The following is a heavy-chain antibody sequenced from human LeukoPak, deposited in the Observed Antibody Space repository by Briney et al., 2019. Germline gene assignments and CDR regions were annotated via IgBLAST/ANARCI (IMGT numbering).Heavy chain of an antibody. CDR3: ARSVDYDFWSGNNWFDP. V-gene: IGHV1-69*13. J-gene: IGHJ5*02. CDR2: IIPIFGTA. D-gene: IGHD3-3*01. CDR1: GGTFISHA. Sequence: ASVKVSCKASGGTFISHAISRVRQAPGQGLEWMGGIIPIFGTANYAQKFQGRVTITADESTSTAYMELSSLRSEDTAVYYCARSVDYDFWSGNNWFDPWGQGTLVTVSS.